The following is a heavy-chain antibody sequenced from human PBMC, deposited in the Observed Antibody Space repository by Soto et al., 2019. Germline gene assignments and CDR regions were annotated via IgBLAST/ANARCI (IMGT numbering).Heavy chain of an antibody. Sequence: PLETLPLTCPVSGGSSSSGGYYWSWFRQHPGKGLEWIGYLYYSGSTYYNPSLTSRVTISVDTSKNQFSLKLSSVTAADTAVYYCARDSSRLDYYYYYGMDVWGQGTTITVSS. CDR2: LYYSGST. CDR3: ARDSSRLDYYYYYGMDV. D-gene: IGHD4-17*01. V-gene: IGHV4-31*03. CDR1: GGSSSSGGYY. J-gene: IGHJ6*02.